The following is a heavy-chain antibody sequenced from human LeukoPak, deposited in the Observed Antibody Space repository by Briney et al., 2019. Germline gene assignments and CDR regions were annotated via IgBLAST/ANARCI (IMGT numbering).Heavy chain of an antibody. V-gene: IGHV3-15*01. Sequence: GGSLRLSRAASGFTFINGWMSWVRQAPGKGLKWVGRIKSKSERGTTDYAAPVKGRFTISRDGSTNTVYLHMNSLKTEDTAVYFCTSNLYCSTSSCYTLDNWGQGTLVAVSP. J-gene: IGHJ4*02. CDR1: GFTFINGW. CDR3: TSNLYCSTSSCYTLDN. CDR2: IKSKSERGTT. D-gene: IGHD2-2*02.